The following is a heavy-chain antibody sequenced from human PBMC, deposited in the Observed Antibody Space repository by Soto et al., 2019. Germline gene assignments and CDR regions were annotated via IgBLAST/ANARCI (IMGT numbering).Heavy chain of an antibody. V-gene: IGHV5-51*01. CDR1: GYTFTNYW. Sequence: GEFLKISCKGSGYTFTNYWIGWVRQMPGRGLEWMGITHPGHSETKYSPSFERQVTISADRSTRNAYLHWGSLKASAAAMYFCVRHSSTSVRAPLEYWGQGTLVTVSS. CDR3: VRHSSTSVRAPLEY. J-gene: IGHJ4*02. D-gene: IGHD2-2*01. CDR2: THPGHSET.